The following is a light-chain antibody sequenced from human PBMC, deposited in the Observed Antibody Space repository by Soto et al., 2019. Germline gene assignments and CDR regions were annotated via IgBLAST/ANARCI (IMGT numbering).Light chain of an antibody. CDR2: DVS. CDR3: GSYTTFNSLV. CDR1: SSDIGGSKY. J-gene: IGLJ3*02. Sequence: QSALTQPASVSGSPGQSIIISCTGTSSDIGGSKYVTWYQQPPGRAPRIIIYDVSDRPSGVSIRFSGSKSGTTAYLTISGLQAEDEADYYCGSYTTFNSLVFGGGTQLTVL. V-gene: IGLV2-14*01.